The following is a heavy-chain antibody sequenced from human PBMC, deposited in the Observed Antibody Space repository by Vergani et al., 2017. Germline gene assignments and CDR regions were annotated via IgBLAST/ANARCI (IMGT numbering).Heavy chain of an antibody. V-gene: IGHV3-23*01. D-gene: IGHD2-15*01. CDR2: ISGSGGST. CDR3: AKGGGYYYYMDV. Sequence: EVQLLESGGGLVQPGGSLRLSCAASVFTFSSYAMSWVRQAPGKGLEWVSAISGSGGSTYYADSVKGRFTISRDNSKNTLYLQMNSLRAEDTAVYYCAKGGGYYYYMDVWGKGTTVTVSS. J-gene: IGHJ6*03. CDR1: VFTFSSYA.